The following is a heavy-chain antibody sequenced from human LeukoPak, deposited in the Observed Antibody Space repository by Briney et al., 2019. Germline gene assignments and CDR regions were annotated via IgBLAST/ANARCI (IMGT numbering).Heavy chain of an antibody. CDR1: GFTFRNFA. Sequence: GGSLRLSCAASGFTFRNFAMIWVRQAPGKGLEWVSYISSSSSTIYYADSVKGRFTISRDNAKNSLYLQMNSLRAEDTAVYYCARSSRELGGYAPWELMPPFDYWGQGTLVTVSS. CDR3: ARSSRELGGYAPWELMPPFDY. V-gene: IGHV3-48*01. D-gene: IGHD1-7*01. CDR2: ISSSSSTI. J-gene: IGHJ4*02.